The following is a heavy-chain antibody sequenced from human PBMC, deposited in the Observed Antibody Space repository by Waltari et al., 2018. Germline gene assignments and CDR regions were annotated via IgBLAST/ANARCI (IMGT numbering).Heavy chain of an antibody. CDR2: ITVSDAT. CDR1: GFTFHHYA. Sequence: EVQLLESGGGLVLPGGSLAHSWHASGFTFHHYAINWVRQAPGTGLEWVSAITVSDATYYTDSVKGRFTISRDTSKNTVYLQMNNLRADDTAVYYCAKPFYNWDDPLHSWGQGTLVTVSS. CDR3: AKPFYNWDDPLHS. J-gene: IGHJ4*02. D-gene: IGHD1-20*01. V-gene: IGHV3-23*01.